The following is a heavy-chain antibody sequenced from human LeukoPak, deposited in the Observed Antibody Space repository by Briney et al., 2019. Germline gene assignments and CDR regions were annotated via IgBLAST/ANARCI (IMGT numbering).Heavy chain of an antibody. V-gene: IGHV3-30-3*01. J-gene: IGHJ5*02. Sequence: GGSLRLSCAVSGFTFSNYPMHWVRQAPGKGLEWLAVISSDGGTKYYADSVKGRFSASRDNSKNTVYLHLNSLRAEDTALYYCAKEIRDRSGYYGWLDPWGQGALVTVSS. D-gene: IGHD3-22*01. CDR3: AKEIRDRSGYYGWLDP. CDR2: ISSDGGTK. CDR1: GFTFSNYP.